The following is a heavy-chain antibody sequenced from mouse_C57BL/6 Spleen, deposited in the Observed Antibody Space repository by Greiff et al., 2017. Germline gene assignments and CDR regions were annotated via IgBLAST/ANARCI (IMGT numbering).Heavy chain of an antibody. D-gene: IGHD1-1*01. CDR1: GFTFSDYG. CDR3: AATEYAMDY. CDR2: ISSGSSTI. Sequence: EVQVVESGGGLVKPGGSLTLSCAASGFTFSDYGMHWVRQAPEKGLEWVAYISSGSSTIYYADTVKGRFPISRDNAKNTLYLQMASLEAEDTAMYYCAATEYAMDYWGQGTSVTVSS. V-gene: IGHV5-17*01. J-gene: IGHJ4*01.